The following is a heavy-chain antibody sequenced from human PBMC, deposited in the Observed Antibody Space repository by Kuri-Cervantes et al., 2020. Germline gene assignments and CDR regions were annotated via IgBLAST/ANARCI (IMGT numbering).Heavy chain of an antibody. CDR3: ATQIGDCSGGSCYSFDP. J-gene: IGHJ5*02. CDR1: GGTFSSYT. Sequence: SVKVSCKASGGTFSSYTISWVRQAPGQGLEWMGRIIPILGIANYAQKFQGRVTITADKSTSTAYMELSSLRSEDTAVYYCATQIGDCSGGSCYSFDPWGQGTLVTVSS. V-gene: IGHV1-69*02. CDR2: IIPILGIA. D-gene: IGHD2-15*01.